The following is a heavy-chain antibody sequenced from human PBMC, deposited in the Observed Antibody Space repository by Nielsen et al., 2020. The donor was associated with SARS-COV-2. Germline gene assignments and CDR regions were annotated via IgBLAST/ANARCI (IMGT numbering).Heavy chain of an antibody. CDR3: ARGGSPFDP. Sequence: GESLKISCAASGFTFSSYAMSWVRQAPGKGLEWVSAISGSGGSTYYADSVKGRFTISRDNSKNTLYLQMSSLRAEDTAVYYCARGGSPFDPWGQGTLVTVSS. V-gene: IGHV3-23*01. J-gene: IGHJ5*02. CDR1: GFTFSSYA. CDR2: ISGSGGST.